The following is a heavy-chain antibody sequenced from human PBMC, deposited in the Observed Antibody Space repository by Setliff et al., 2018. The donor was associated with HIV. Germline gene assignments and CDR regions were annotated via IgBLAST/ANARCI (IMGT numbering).Heavy chain of an antibody. J-gene: IGHJ4*02. Sequence: PGGSLSLSCEASGFSFDDYGMNWVRQAPGKGLEWVAGINWNGDSTGYADSVKGRFTISRDNAKNSLYLQMNSLRVEDTALYYCARGAGYSRGWYADYWGQGTRVTVSS. CDR3: ARGAGYSRGWYADY. CDR2: INWNGDST. CDR1: GFSFDDYG. V-gene: IGHV3-20*04. D-gene: IGHD6-19*01.